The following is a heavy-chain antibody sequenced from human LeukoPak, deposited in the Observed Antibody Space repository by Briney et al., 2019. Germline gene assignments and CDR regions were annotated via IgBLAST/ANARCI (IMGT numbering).Heavy chain of an antibody. CDR2: TSSSDAGT. CDR1: GFTLSTYS. Sequence: GGSLRLSCAASGFTLSTYSMSWVRQTPGKGLEWVSATSSSDAGTYHADSVRGRFTISRDNSKNTLYLQMNSLRAKDAAVYFCATWGYFDTVSGRPHRTGADLWGQGVLVTDSS. V-gene: IGHV3-23*01. D-gene: IGHD3-9*01. J-gene: IGHJ5*02. CDR3: ATWGYFDTVSGRPHRTGADL.